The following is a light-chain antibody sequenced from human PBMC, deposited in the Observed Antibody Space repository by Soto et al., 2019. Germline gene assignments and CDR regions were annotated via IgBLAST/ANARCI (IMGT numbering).Light chain of an antibody. Sequence: DIVMIQSPLSLTVTPGEPASSSCRSSQILLHRNGNHYLDWYLQKPGQSPQLLIYLGSNRASGVPDRFSGSGSGTDFTLKISRVETEDVGVYYCMEALQTPYTCGQGTKLEIK. CDR1: QILLHRNGNHY. CDR3: MEALQTPYT. CDR2: LGS. V-gene: IGKV2-28*01. J-gene: IGKJ2*01.